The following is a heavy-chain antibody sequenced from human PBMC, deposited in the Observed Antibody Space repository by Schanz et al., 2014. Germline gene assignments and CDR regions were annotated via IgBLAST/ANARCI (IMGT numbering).Heavy chain of an antibody. CDR3: AKDAENTAMITDYFDY. Sequence: EVQLLESGGGLVQPGGSLRLSCAASGFTFSSYWMHWVRQVPGKGLEWVSNIPWNGAAIGYAGSVRGRFTISRDNSKTTVYLQMNSLRAEDTAVYYCAKDAENTAMITDYFDYWGQGTLVTVSS. D-gene: IGHD5-18*01. V-gene: IGHV3-48*01. CDR1: GFTFSSYW. CDR2: IPWNGAAI. J-gene: IGHJ4*02.